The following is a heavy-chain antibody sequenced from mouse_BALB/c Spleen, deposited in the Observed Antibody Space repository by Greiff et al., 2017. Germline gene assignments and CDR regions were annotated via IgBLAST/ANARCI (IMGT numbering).Heavy chain of an antibody. CDR1: GFNIKDYY. CDR3: ARLDDGYTWFAY. D-gene: IGHD2-3*01. V-gene: IGHV14-1*02. J-gene: IGHJ3*01. Sequence: EVQLQQSGAELVRPGALVKLSCKASGFNIKDYYMHWVKQRPEQGLEWIGWIDPENGNTIYDPKFQGKASITADTSSNTAYLQLSSLTSEDTAVYYCARLDDGYTWFAYWGQGTLVTVSA. CDR2: IDPENGNT.